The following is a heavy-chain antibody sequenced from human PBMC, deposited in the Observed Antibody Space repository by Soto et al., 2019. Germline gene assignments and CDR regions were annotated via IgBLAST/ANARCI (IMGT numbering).Heavy chain of an antibody. V-gene: IGHV3-72*01. CDR1: GFTFSAHY. CDR3: VRNLASGGTYYFDY. Sequence: EVQLVESGGGLFEPGGSLRLSCAASGFTFSAHYMAWVRQAPGKGRGGIGRVRNKANSYTTEYAASVRGRFTVSRDDSKNSLYLQMNSLKTEDTAMYYCVRNLASGGTYYFDYWGQGTLVTVSS. CDR2: VRNKANSYTT. J-gene: IGHJ4*02. D-gene: IGHD2-15*01.